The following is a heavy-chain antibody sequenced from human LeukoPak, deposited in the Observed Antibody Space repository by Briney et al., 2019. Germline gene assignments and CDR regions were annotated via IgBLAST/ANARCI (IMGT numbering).Heavy chain of an antibody. V-gene: IGHV1-69*13. CDR3: AREGPYYYGSGSYYINFFDY. CDR1: GGTFSSYA. D-gene: IGHD3-10*01. CDR2: IIPIFGTA. J-gene: IGHJ4*02. Sequence: GASVKVSCKASGGTFSSYAISWVRQAPGQGLEWMGGIIPIFGTANYAQKFQGRVTITADESTSTAHMELSSLRSEDTAVYYCAREGPYYYGSGSYYINFFDYWGQGTLVTVSS.